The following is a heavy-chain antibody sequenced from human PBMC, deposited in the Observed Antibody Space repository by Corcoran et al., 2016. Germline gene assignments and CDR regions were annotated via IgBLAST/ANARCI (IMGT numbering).Heavy chain of an antibody. CDR1: GFSLSNARMG. V-gene: IGHV2-26*01. J-gene: IGHJ4*02. D-gene: IGHD3-10*01. Sequence: QVTLKESGPVLVKPTETLTLTCTVSGFSLSNARMGVSWIRQPPGRALEWLAHIFSHDEKSYSTSLKSRRTISKGTSKSQVVLTMTNMDPVDTATYYCARIGFPGRKSVYYFDYWGQGTLVTVSS. CDR3: ARIGFPGRKSVYYFDY. CDR2: IFSHDEK.